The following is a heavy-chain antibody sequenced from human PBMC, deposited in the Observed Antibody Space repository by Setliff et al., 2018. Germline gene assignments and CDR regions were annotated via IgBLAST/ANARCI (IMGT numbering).Heavy chain of an antibody. CDR3: AREGVDTRPSTDYRYYMDV. CDR1: GGTFSSYG. D-gene: IGHD5-18*01. V-gene: IGHV1-69*05. Sequence: GASVKVSCKASGGTFSSYGISWVRQAPGQGLEWLGGTIPNFGTTNYAQEFQGRVTIITDESTSTAYMELSSLRFEDTAVYYCAREGVDTRPSTDYRYYMDVWGKGTTVTVSS. CDR2: TIPNFGTT. J-gene: IGHJ6*03.